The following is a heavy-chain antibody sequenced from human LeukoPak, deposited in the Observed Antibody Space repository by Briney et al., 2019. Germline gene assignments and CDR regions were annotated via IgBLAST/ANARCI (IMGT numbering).Heavy chain of an antibody. D-gene: IGHD2-15*01. Sequence: GGSLRLSCAASGFTFSSYGMHWVRQAPGKGLEWVAVIWYDGSNKYYADSVKGRFTISRDNSKNTLYLQMNGLRAEDTAVYYCARDRAPAVGLGYCSGGSCQLKYYYYYGMDVWGQGTTVTVSS. CDR1: GFTFSSYG. J-gene: IGHJ6*02. CDR2: IWYDGSNK. CDR3: ARDRAPAVGLGYCSGGSCQLKYYYYYGMDV. V-gene: IGHV3-33*01.